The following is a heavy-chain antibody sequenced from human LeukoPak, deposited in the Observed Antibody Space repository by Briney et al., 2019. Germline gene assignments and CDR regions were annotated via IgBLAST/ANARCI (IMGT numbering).Heavy chain of an antibody. CDR2: INHSGST. CDR1: GGSFSGCY. D-gene: IGHD3-16*01. CDR3: VMGYYFDY. V-gene: IGHV4-34*01. Sequence: PSETLSLTCAVYGGSFSGCYWSWIRQPPGKGLEWIGEINHSGSTNYNPSLKSRVTISVDTSKNKFSLKLSSVTAAGTAVYYCVMGYYFDYWGQRTLVTVSS. J-gene: IGHJ4*02.